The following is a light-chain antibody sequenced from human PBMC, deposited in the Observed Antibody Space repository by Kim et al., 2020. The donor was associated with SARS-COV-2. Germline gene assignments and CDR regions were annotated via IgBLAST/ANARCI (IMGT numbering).Light chain of an antibody. CDR2: GAS. CDR3: QHFDGLAWT. J-gene: IGKJ1*01. Sequence: PGERATLSCRTSQTVRNNYLSWYVQKPGQGPRLLIFGASRRATGIPDRFSGSGSGTDFTLTIGRLEPEDFAVYYCQHFDGLAWTFGQGTKVDIK. CDR1: QTVRNNY. V-gene: IGKV3-20*01.